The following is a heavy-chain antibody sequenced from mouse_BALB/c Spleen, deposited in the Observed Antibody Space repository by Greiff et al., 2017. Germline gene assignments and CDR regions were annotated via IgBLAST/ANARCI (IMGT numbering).Heavy chain of an antibody. J-gene: IGHJ3*01. D-gene: IGHD3-1*01. V-gene: IGHV1-7*01. CDR3: ARSELGATWFAY. Sequence: VQLQQSGAELAKPGASVKMSCKASGYTFTSYWMHWVKQRPGQGLEWIGYINPSTGYTEYNQKFKDKATLTADKSSSTAYMQLSSLTSEDSAVYYCARSELGATWFAYWGQGTLVTVSA. CDR2: INPSTGYT. CDR1: GYTFTSYW.